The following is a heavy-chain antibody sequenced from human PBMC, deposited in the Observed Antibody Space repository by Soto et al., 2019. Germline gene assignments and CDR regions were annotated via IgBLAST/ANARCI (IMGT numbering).Heavy chain of an antibody. CDR1: GFTFSSYA. CDR2: ISGSGGST. CDR3: AKDASLSRGYSYGPYYYYGMDV. J-gene: IGHJ6*02. D-gene: IGHD5-18*01. V-gene: IGHV3-23*01. Sequence: PGGSLRLSCAASGFTFSSYAMSWVRHAPGKGLEWVSAISGSGGSTYYADSVKGRFTISRDNSKNTLYLQMNSLRAEDTAVYYCAKDASLSRGYSYGPYYYYGMDVWGQGTTVTVSS.